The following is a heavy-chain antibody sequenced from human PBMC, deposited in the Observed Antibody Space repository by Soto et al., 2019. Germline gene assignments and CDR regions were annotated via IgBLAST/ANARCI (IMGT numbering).Heavy chain of an antibody. CDR2: INAGNGNT. V-gene: IGHV1-3*01. D-gene: IGHD2-21*02. Sequence: APVKVSCKASGYTFTSYAMHWVRQAPGQRLEWMGWINAGNGNTKYSQKFQGRVTITRDTSASTAYMELSSLRSEDTAVYYCARSIVVVTALDYWGQGTLVTSPQ. CDR1: GYTFTSYA. CDR3: ARSIVVVTALDY. J-gene: IGHJ4*02.